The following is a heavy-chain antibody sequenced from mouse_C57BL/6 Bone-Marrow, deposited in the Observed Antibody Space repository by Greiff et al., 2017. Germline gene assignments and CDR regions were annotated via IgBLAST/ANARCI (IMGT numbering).Heavy chain of an antibody. V-gene: IGHV1-75*01. D-gene: IGHD1-1*01. J-gene: IGHJ3*01. CDR1: GYTFTDYY. CDR3: AREGIYFTTVVAKAY. Sequence: QVQLQQSGPELVKPGASVKISCKASGYTFTDYYINWVKQRPGQGLEWIGWIFPGSGSTYYNEKFKGKATLTVDKSSSTAYMLLSGLTSEESAVYVCAREGIYFTTVVAKAYWGQGTLVTVSA. CDR2: IFPGSGST.